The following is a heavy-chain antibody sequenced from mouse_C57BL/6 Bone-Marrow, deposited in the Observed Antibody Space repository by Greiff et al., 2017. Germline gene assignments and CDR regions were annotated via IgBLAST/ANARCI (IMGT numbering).Heavy chain of an antibody. CDR3: TGWLSYYFDY. J-gene: IGHJ2*01. D-gene: IGHD2-2*01. CDR1: GYTFTDYE. V-gene: IGHV1-15*01. Sequence: QVQLQQSGAELVRPGASVTLSCKASGYTFTDYEMHWVKQTPVHGLEWIGAIDPETGGTAYNQKFKGKAILTADKSSSTAYMELRSLTSEDSAVYYCTGWLSYYFDYWGQGTTLTVSS. CDR2: IDPETGGT.